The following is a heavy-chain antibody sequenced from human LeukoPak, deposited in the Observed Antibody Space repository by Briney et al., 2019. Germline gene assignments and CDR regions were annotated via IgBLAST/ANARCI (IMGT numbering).Heavy chain of an antibody. Sequence: SETLSLTCTVSGGSISSSSYYWDWIRQPPGKGLEWIGSIYYSGTTYYNPSLKSRVTISVDTSKNQSSLKLTSVTAADTAVYFCARRATHYGGNPTNFDFWGQGILVTVSS. D-gene: IGHD4-23*01. CDR2: IYYSGTT. V-gene: IGHV4-39*01. CDR1: GGSISSSSYY. J-gene: IGHJ4*02. CDR3: ARRATHYGGNPTNFDF.